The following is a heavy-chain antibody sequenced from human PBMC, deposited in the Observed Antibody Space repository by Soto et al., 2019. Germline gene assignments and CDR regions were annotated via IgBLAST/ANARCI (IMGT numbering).Heavy chain of an antibody. J-gene: IGHJ5*02. D-gene: IGHD1-1*01. CDR2: LFSGGRT. CDR1: GLTVSSNY. V-gene: IGHV3-66*01. Sequence: GGSLRLSCAASGLTVSSNYMSWVRQAPGKGLEWVSVLFSGGRTYYADSVKGRFIISRDNSKNTLYLQMNSLRAEDTAVYYCARNRGNWPSDWFDPWGQGTLVTVSS. CDR3: ARNRGNWPSDWFDP.